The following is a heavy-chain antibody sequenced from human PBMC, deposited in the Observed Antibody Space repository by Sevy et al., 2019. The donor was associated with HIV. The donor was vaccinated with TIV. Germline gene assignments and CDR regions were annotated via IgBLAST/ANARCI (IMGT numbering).Heavy chain of an antibody. CDR3: ARGDYYDSRGFDY. CDR1: GGSISSGGYY. D-gene: IGHD3-22*01. Sequence: SETLSLTCIVSGGSISSGGYYWSWIRQHPGKGLEWIGYIYYSGSTYYNPSLKSRVTISVDTSKNQFSLKLSSVTAADTAVYYCARGDYYDSRGFDYWGQGTLVTVSS. J-gene: IGHJ4*02. CDR2: IYYSGST. V-gene: IGHV4-31*03.